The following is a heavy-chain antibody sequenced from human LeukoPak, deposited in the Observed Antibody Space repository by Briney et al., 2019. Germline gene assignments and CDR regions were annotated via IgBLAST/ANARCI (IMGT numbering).Heavy chain of an antibody. J-gene: IGHJ5*02. CDR1: GYTFTGYY. V-gene: IGHV1-2*02. CDR2: TNPNSGGT. D-gene: IGHD4-17*01. Sequence: ASVKVSCKASGYTFTGYYMHWVRQAPGQGLEWMGWTNPNSGGTNYAQKFQGRVTMTRDTSISTAYMGLSRLRSDDTAVYYCARAGAVTTDWFDPWGQGTLVTVSS. CDR3: ARAGAVTTDWFDP.